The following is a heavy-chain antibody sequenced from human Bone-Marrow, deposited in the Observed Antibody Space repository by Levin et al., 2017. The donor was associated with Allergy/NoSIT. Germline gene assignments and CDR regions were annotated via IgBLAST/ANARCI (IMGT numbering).Heavy chain of an antibody. CDR2: IKTKSDGLTT. CDR1: GIVFRNTW. CDR3: AKERDIHFDY. J-gene: IGHJ4*02. V-gene: IGHV3-15*01. Sequence: GGSLRLSCAASGIVFRNTWMNWVRQAPGKGLEWVGRIKTKSDGLTTDYAAPVKGRFTFSRDDSKNTLYLQMNSLKTEDTAVYYCAKERDIHFDYWGQGTLVTVSS.